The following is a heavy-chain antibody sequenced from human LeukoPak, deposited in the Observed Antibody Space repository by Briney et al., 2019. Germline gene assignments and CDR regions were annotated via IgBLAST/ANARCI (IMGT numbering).Heavy chain of an antibody. D-gene: IGHD2-15*01. J-gene: IGHJ4*02. Sequence: GGSERLSCAASGFTFSSYAMSWVRQAPGKGLEWVSAISGSGGSTYYADSVKGRFTISRVNSKNTLYLQMNSLRAEDTAVYYCAKDPRYCSGGGCSELYYFDYWGQGTLVTVSS. CDR3: AKDPRYCSGGGCSELYYFDY. CDR1: GFTFSSYA. V-gene: IGHV3-23*01. CDR2: ISGSGGST.